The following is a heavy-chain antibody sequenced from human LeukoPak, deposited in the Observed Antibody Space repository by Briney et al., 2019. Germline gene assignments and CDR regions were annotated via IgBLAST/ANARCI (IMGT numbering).Heavy chain of an antibody. D-gene: IGHD3-3*01. CDR3: ARVDYDFWSGYYTGNYYYGMDV. J-gene: IGHJ6*02. CDR2: IYYIGST. V-gene: IGHV4-59*01. CDR1: GGSISTYY. Sequence: SETLSLTCTVSGGSISTYYWSWIRQPPGKGPEWIGYIYYIGSTNYNPSLKSRVTISVDTSKNQFSLKLSSVTAADTAVYYCARVDYDFWSGYYTGNYYYGMDVWGQGTTVTVSS.